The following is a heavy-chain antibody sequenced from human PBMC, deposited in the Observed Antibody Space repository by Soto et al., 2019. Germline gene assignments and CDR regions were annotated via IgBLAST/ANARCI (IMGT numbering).Heavy chain of an antibody. CDR3: ARVRTEYYNSGPVDY. Sequence: PSETLSLTCTVSGGSISSSSYYWNWIRQPPGKGLEWIGYIYYGGSTYYNPSLQSRVTMSVDRSRNQFSLKLNSVTAADTAVYYCARVRTEYYNSGPVDYWGQGTLVTVSS. J-gene: IGHJ4*02. CDR2: IYYGGST. CDR1: GGSISSSSYY. D-gene: IGHD3-10*01. V-gene: IGHV4-30-2*01.